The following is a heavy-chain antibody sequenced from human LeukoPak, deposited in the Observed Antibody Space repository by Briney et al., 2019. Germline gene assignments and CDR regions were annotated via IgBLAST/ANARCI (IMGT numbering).Heavy chain of an antibody. CDR3: ARTDRQYSGGTEDY. CDR2: ISYDGDKT. D-gene: IGHD5-12*01. J-gene: IGHJ4*02. CDR1: GFTFSSYG. V-gene: IGHV3-30*03. Sequence: GGSLRLSCAASGFTFSSYGVHWVRQAPGKGLEWVAVISYDGDKTYYVDSVKGRFTISRDNAQNSLYLQMYSLRAEDTAVYYCARTDRQYSGGTEDYWGQGTLVTVSS.